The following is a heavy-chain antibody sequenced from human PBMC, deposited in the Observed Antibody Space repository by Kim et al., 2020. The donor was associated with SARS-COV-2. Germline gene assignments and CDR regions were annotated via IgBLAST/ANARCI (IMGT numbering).Heavy chain of an antibody. D-gene: IGHD2-2*01. CDR3: ASVSSTSIDY. J-gene: IGHJ4*02. V-gene: IGHV4-31*02. Sequence: TYYTPSLKSRVTISVDTSKNQFSLKLSSVTAADTAVYYCASVSSTSIDYWGQGTLVTVSS. CDR2: T.